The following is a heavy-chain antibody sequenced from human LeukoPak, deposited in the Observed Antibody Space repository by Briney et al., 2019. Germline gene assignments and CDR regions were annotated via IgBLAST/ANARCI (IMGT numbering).Heavy chain of an antibody. V-gene: IGHV3-23*01. Sequence: GGSLRLSCAASGFTFSSYAMSWVRQAPGKGLEWVSAITGSGGTTYYADSVKGRFTISRDNSKNTLYLQMNSLRAEDTAVYYCAKAVNYYGSGMLDYWGQGTLVTVSS. D-gene: IGHD3-10*01. CDR3: AKAVNYYGSGMLDY. J-gene: IGHJ4*02. CDR1: GFTFSSYA. CDR2: ITGSGGTT.